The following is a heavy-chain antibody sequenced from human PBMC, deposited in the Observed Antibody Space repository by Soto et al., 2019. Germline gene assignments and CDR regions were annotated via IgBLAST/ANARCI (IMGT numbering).Heavy chain of an antibody. D-gene: IGHD3-22*01. J-gene: IGHJ4*02. CDR2: ISSQAFGGTT. CDR1: GFTFDDYA. Sequence: GGSLRLSCTVSGFTFDDYAMSWVRQAPGKGLEWVGFISSQAFGGTTEYAASVEGRFTISTDESKTIAYLQMNSLKAADTAVYFCATVYFYDSSADYYFDYWGQGTLVTVSS. CDR3: ATVYFYDSSADYYFDY. V-gene: IGHV3-49*04.